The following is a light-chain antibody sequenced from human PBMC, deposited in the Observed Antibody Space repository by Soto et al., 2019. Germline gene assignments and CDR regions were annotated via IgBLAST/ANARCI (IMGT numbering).Light chain of an antibody. V-gene: IGLV2-14*01. CDR2: DVS. J-gene: IGLJ2*01. Sequence: QSALTQPASVSGSPGQSITISCTGTSSDVGGYNYVSWYQQHPGKAPKLMIYDVSNRPSGVSNRFSGSKSGNTASLTISGLQAEDEADYYWSSYTSSSTTVFGGGTKVTVL. CDR1: SSDVGGYNY. CDR3: SSYTSSSTTV.